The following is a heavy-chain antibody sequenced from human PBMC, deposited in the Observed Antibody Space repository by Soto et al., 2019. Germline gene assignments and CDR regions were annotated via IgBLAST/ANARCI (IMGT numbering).Heavy chain of an antibody. D-gene: IGHD1-7*01. Sequence: SETLSLTCTVSGGSISSSSYYWDWIRQPSGKGLEWIGNIYYSGSTDYNPSLKSRATISVDTSKNQFSLKLRSVTAADTAVYYGERKSNWNSLGYYFASWAQGTLVT. V-gene: IGHV4-39*01. J-gene: IGHJ4*02. CDR1: GGSISSSSYY. CDR3: ERKSNWNSLGYYFAS. CDR2: IYYSGST.